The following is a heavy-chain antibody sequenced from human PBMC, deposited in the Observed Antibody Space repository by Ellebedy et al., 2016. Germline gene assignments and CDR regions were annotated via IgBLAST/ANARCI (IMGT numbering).Heavy chain of an antibody. D-gene: IGHD4-23*01. CDR3: ASLEPVVTRASVAFDI. V-gene: IGHV3-21*01. J-gene: IGHJ3*02. CDR2: SSSNGYI. CDR1: GLNISRYA. Sequence: GESLKISCAASGLNISRYALNWVRQAPGKGLEWVLYSSSNGYISYADSVKGRFTISRDSAKTSLYLQMDSLAVEDTAVYYCASLEPVVTRASVAFDIWGQGTMVTVSS.